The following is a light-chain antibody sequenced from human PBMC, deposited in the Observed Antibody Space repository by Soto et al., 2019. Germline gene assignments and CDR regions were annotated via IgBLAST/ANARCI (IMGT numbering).Light chain of an antibody. Sequence: EIVLTQSPATLSLSPGERATLSCTASQSVNSYLAWYQHRPGQAPRLLIYDTFNRATGVPAWFSGSGSGTDFTLTISSLEREDFAVYYCQHRTSRYTFGQGTKVETK. J-gene: IGKJ2*01. CDR1: QSVNSY. CDR3: QHRTSRYT. CDR2: DTF. V-gene: IGKV3-11*01.